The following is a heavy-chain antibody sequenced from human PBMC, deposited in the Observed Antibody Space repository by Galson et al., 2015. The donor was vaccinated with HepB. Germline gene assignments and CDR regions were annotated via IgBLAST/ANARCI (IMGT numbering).Heavy chain of an antibody. D-gene: IGHD3-3*01. Sequence: SLRLSCAASGFTFSSYWMSWVRQAPGKGLEWVANIKQDGSEKYYVDSVKGRFTISRDNAKNSLYLQMNSLRAEDTAVYYCARALLQYDFWSGYYLYVDAFDIWGQGTMVTVSS. J-gene: IGHJ3*02. CDR2: IKQDGSEK. CDR3: ARALLQYDFWSGYYLYVDAFDI. V-gene: IGHV3-7*03. CDR1: GFTFSSYW.